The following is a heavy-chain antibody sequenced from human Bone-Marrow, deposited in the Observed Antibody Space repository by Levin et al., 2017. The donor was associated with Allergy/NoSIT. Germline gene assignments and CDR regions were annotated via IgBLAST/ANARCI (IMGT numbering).Heavy chain of an antibody. D-gene: IGHD6-19*01. Sequence: GESLKISCAASGFTFSSYSMNWVRQAPGKGLEWVSYISSSSSTIYYADSVKGRFTISRDNAKNSLYLQMNSLRAEDTAGYYCAREGAVAGRRPGGYYYYGMDVWGQGTTVTVSS. CDR3: AREGAVAGRRPGGYYYYGMDV. CDR2: ISSSSSTI. J-gene: IGHJ6*02. CDR1: GFTFSSYS. V-gene: IGHV3-48*01.